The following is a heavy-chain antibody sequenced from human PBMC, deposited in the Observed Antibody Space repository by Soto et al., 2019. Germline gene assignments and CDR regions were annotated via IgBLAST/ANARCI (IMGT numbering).Heavy chain of an antibody. Sequence: SETLSLTCTVSGGSISSYCLSWIRQPPGKGLEWIGYIYYSGSTNYNPSLKSRVTISVDTSKNQFSLKLSSVTAADTAVYYCARAWYDSSGYYDLWGQGTLVTVSS. CDR3: ARAWYDSSGYYDL. V-gene: IGHV4-59*01. CDR1: GGSISSYC. CDR2: IYYSGST. J-gene: IGHJ5*02. D-gene: IGHD3-22*01.